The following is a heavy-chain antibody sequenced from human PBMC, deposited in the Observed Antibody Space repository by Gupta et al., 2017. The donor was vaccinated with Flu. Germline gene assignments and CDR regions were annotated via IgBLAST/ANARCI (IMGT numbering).Heavy chain of an antibody. Sequence: EVQLVESGGGLVQPGGSLRLSCAASGFTFSSYSMNWVRQAPGKGLEWVAYISSSSNTIYYADSVKGRFTISRDNAKNSLYVQMNSLRAGDTAVYYCARDPDTPMRRLFDYWGQGSLVTVSS. CDR2: ISSSSNTI. CDR1: GFTFSSYS. J-gene: IGHJ4*02. V-gene: IGHV3-48*01. D-gene: IGHD5-18*01. CDR3: ARDPDTPMRRLFDY.